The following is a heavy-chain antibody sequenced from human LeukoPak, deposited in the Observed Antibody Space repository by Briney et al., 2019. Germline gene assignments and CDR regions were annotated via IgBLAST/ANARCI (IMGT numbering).Heavy chain of an antibody. CDR1: GYTFSSYG. D-gene: IGHD3-22*01. V-gene: IGHV1-18*01. Sequence: ASVKVSCKASGYTFSSYGMNWVRQAPGQGLEWMGWISAYNGNTNYAQKLQGRVTMTTDTSTSTAYMELRSLRSDDTAVYYCARSPYYYDSSGYYSDYWGQGTLVTVSS. CDR3: ARSPYYYDSSGYYSDY. CDR2: ISAYNGNT. J-gene: IGHJ4*02.